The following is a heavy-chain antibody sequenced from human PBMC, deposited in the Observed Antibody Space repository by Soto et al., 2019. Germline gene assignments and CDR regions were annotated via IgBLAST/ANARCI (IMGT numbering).Heavy chain of an antibody. J-gene: IGHJ3*01. CDR1: GFSFSGFW. Sequence: GGSLRLSCEASGFSFSGFWMHWVRQAPGEGLVWVSRIISDGSVAIYADSVKGRFTISRDNAKNTLFLQMDSLRAEDTAVYYCVREGRGSFDFWGRGTMVTVSS. V-gene: IGHV3-74*01. D-gene: IGHD5-12*01. CDR2: IISDGSVA. CDR3: VREGRGSFDF.